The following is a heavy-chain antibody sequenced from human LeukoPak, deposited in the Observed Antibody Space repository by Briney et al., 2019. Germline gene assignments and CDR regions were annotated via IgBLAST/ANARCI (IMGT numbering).Heavy chain of an antibody. Sequence: SETLSLTCSVSGYSIGSGYYWGWIRQPPGKRLEWIGGISHSGSTYYSPSLKSRVTVSVDTSKSQFSLKLSSVTAADTAVYYCARAGPGSGSRPFDYWGQGTLVTVSS. CDR3: ARAGPGSGSRPFDY. V-gene: IGHV4-38-2*02. J-gene: IGHJ4*02. CDR1: GYSIGSGYY. CDR2: ISHSGST. D-gene: IGHD3-10*01.